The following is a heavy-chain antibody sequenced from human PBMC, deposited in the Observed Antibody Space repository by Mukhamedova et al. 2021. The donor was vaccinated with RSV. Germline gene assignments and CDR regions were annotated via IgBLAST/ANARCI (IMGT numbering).Heavy chain of an antibody. J-gene: IGHJ4*01. Sequence: SSYAMHWVRQAPGKGLEWVAVISYDGSNKYYADSVKGRFTISRDNSKNTLYLQMNSLRAEDTAVYYCARDLQYYDFWSGYLFDYW. CDR2: ISYDGSNK. D-gene: IGHD3-3*01. CDR3: ARDLQYYDFWSGYLFDY. V-gene: IGHV3-30-3*01. CDR1: SSYA.